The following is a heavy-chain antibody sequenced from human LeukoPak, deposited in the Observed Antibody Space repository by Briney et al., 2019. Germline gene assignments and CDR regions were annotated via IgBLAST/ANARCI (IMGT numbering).Heavy chain of an antibody. Sequence: GGSLRLSCAASGFTFSSYSMNWVRQAPGKGLEWVSSISSSSSYIYYADSVKGRFTISRDNAKNSLYLQMNSLRAEDTAVYYCARDIAYDSSGYYSPHFDYWGQGTLVTVSS. J-gene: IGHJ4*02. CDR3: ARDIAYDSSGYYSPHFDY. CDR2: ISSSSSYI. D-gene: IGHD3-22*01. CDR1: GFTFSSYS. V-gene: IGHV3-21*01.